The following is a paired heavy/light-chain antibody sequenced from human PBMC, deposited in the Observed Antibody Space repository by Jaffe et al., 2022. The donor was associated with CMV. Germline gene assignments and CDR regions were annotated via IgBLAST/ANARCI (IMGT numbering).Light chain of an antibody. J-gene: IGKJ4*01. V-gene: IGKV1-17*03. Sequence: DIQMTQSPSAMSASVGDRVTITCRASQGISNSLAWFQQKPGKVPKRLIYGASSLESGVPSRFSGGGSGTDFTLTISSLQPEDFATYYCLQHNSYPVTFGGGTKVAIK. CDR3: LQHNSYPVT. CDR1: QGISNS. CDR2: GAS.
Heavy chain of an antibody. CDR3: TRGPYCPNAVCISIALYYYDY. CDR1: GFTFSDHY. J-gene: IGHJ4*02. V-gene: IGHV3-72*01. D-gene: IGHD2-8*01. CDR2: IRTKANRYTT. Sequence: EVQLVESGGALVQPGGSLRLSCIASGFTFSDHYMDWVRQAPGKGLEWVGRIRTKANRYTTEYAASVKGRFTISRVDSRNSLSLQMNSLKTDDTAVYFCTRGPYCPNAVCISIALYYYDYWGQGTLVTVSS.